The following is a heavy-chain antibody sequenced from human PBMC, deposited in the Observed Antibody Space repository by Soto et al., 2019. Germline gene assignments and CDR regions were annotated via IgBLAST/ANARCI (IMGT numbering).Heavy chain of an antibody. CDR1: GYTFTRYD. D-gene: IGHD6-13*01. CDR2: MNRNSGNT. V-gene: IGHV1-8*01. J-gene: IGHJ4*02. Sequence: QVQLVQSGAEVKKPGASVKVSCKASGYTFTRYDINWVRQATGQGREWMGWMNRNSGNTGYAQKFKGRVTMTRNTSISTAYMELSSLRSEDTAVYYCAKGSLSSWFHYFDYWGQGTLVTVSS. CDR3: AKGSLSSWFHYFDY.